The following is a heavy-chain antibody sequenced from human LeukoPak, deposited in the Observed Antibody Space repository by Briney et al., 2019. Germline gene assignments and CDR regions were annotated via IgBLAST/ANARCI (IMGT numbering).Heavy chain of an antibody. V-gene: IGHV1-18*01. CDR3: ARGAYGDK. CDR1: GYTLTSYG. J-gene: IGHJ4*02. CDR2: ISTQSGNT. D-gene: IGHD4-17*01. Sequence: AASVKVSCEASGYTLTSYGINWMRQAPGQGLEWMGWISTQSGNTNYAQKVQGRLTLTTDRSTNTVYMELRSLRSDDTAVYYCARGAYGDKWGQGTMVTVSS.